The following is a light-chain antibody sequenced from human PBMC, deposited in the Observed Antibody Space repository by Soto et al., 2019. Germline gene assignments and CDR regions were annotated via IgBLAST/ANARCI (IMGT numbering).Light chain of an antibody. V-gene: IGKV3-20*01. CDR3: QQYSSSHRT. CDR2: GTS. CDR1: QSVSSSY. J-gene: IGKJ1*01. Sequence: EIVLTQSPGTLSLSPGERATLSCRASQSVSSSYLAWYQQKPGQAPRLLIYGTSRRATGIPDRFSGSGSGTDFTLTISRLEPEDFALYYCQQYSSSHRTFGQGTKVDIK.